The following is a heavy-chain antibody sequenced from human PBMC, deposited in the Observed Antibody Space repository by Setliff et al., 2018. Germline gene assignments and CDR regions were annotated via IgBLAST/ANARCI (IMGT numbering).Heavy chain of an antibody. V-gene: IGHV1-69*13. J-gene: IGHJ6*03. Sequence: GASVKVSCKVSGGTFSGYAITWVRRAPGQGLEWVGGIIPIYGAANYARKFQGRVTITADESTNTAYMELSSLTYEDTAVYFCARAHGATTTFYYYMDVWGKETTVTVS. CDR3: ARAHGATTTFYYYMDV. CDR1: GGTFSGYA. D-gene: IGHD1-1*01. CDR2: IIPIYGAA.